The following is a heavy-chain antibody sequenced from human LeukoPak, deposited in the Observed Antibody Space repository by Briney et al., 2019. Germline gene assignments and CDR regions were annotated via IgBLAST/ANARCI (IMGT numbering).Heavy chain of an antibody. V-gene: IGHV3-23*01. CDR3: AKDSFLGWNYYDSGSYLSGY. Sequence: GGSLRLACAASGFTFSSYAMSWVRQAPGKGLEWVSAISGSGGSTNYADSVKGRFTISRDNSKNTLYLQMNSLRAEDTAVYYCAKDSFLGWNYYDSGSYLSGYWGQGTLVTVSS. CDR1: GFTFSSYA. D-gene: IGHD3-22*01. J-gene: IGHJ4*02. CDR2: ISGSGGST.